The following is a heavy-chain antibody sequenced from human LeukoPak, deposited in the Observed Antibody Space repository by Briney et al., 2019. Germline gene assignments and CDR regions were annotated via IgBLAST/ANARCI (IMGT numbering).Heavy chain of an antibody. J-gene: IGHJ4*02. V-gene: IGHV4-4*02. CDR1: GGSISSSNR. D-gene: IGHD2-2*01. CDR2: IYHSGST. CDR3: ATLLCSSTTCYFAY. Sequence: PSGTLSLTCAVSGGSISSSNRCSWVRRPPGKGLEWIGEIYHSGSTNYNPSLKSRVTISVDKSKNQFSLKLSSVTAADTAVYYCATLLCSSTTCYFAYWGQGTLVTVSS.